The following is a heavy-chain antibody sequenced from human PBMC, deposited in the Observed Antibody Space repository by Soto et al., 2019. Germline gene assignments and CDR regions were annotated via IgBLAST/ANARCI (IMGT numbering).Heavy chain of an antibody. D-gene: IGHD6-13*01. CDR1: GFTFSSYG. CDR2: IWYDGSDK. Sequence: GGSLRLSCAASGFTFSSYGMHWVRQAPGKGLEWVAVIWYDGSDKYYADSVKGRFTISRDNSKNTLYLQMDSLRAEDTAVYYCAREEGSSRPFDYWGQGTLVTVSS. J-gene: IGHJ4*02. CDR3: AREEGSSRPFDY. V-gene: IGHV3-33*01.